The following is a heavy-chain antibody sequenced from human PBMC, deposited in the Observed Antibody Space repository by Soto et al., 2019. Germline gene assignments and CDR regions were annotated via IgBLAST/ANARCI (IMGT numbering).Heavy chain of an antibody. CDR3: ARGRIQLPYYYYYGMDL. V-gene: IGHV4-34*01. CDR1: GGSFSGYY. CDR2: INHSGST. D-gene: IGHD5-18*01. Sequence: QVQLQQWGAGLLKPSETLSITCAVYGGSFSGYYWSWIRQPPGKGLEWIGEINHSGSTNYNPSLKSRVTISVDTSKNQFSLKLSSVTAADTAVDYCARGRIQLPYYYYYGMDLWGQRTAVTVSS. J-gene: IGHJ6*02.